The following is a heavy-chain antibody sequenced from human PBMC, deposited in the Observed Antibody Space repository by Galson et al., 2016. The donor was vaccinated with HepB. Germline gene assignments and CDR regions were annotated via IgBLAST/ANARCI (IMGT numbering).Heavy chain of an antibody. D-gene: IGHD6-13*01. CDR3: AGVRYSSSWYGLWYFDL. CDR1: GFTFSRDS. J-gene: IGHJ2*01. CDR2: ISSGSDGYI. Sequence: SLRLSCAASGFTFSRDSMIWVRQAPGKGLEWVSSISSGSDGYIYYSDSVKGRFTISRDNAKNSLLLQMNSLRAEDTAVYYCAGVRYSSSWYGLWYFDLWGRGTLVTVSS. V-gene: IGHV3-21*01.